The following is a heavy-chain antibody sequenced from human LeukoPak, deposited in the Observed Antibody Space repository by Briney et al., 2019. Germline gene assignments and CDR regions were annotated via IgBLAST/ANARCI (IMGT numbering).Heavy chain of an antibody. CDR1: GLTFSSNY. Sequence: PGGSLRLSCAPSGLTFSSNYMSWVRQAPGKGLEWVSVIYSGGSTYYADSVKGRFTISRDNSKNTLYLQMNSLRAEDTAVYYCARGITGTENGFDIWGQGTMVTVSS. V-gene: IGHV3-66*02. CDR3: ARGITGTENGFDI. J-gene: IGHJ3*02. CDR2: IYSGGST. D-gene: IGHD1-20*01.